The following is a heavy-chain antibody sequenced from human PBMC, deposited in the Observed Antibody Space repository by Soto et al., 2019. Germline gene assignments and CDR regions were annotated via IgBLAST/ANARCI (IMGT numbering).Heavy chain of an antibody. D-gene: IGHD3-22*01. CDR3: ARPSGYSDIDAFDI. CDR2: INAGNGNT. J-gene: IGHJ3*02. Sequence: QVQLVQSGAEVKKPGASVKVSCKASGYTFTSYAMHWVRQAPGQRLEWMGWINAGNGNTKYSQKFQGRVTITRDTXXSTAYMELSSLRSEDTAVYYCARPSGYSDIDAFDIWGQGTMVTVSS. CDR1: GYTFTSYA. V-gene: IGHV1-3*01.